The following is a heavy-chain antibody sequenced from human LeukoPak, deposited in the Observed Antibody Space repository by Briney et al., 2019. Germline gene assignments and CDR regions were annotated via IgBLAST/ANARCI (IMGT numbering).Heavy chain of an antibody. Sequence: PGRSLRLSCAASGFTFSSYAMHWVRQAPGKGLEWVAVISYDRSNKYYADSVKGRFTISRDNSKNTLYLQMNSLRAEDTAVYYCARDRDDVYYTHPFDYWGQGTLVSVSS. CDR2: ISYDRSNK. J-gene: IGHJ4*02. CDR3: ARDRDDVYYTHPFDY. D-gene: IGHD2-8*01. CDR1: GFTFSSYA. V-gene: IGHV3-30-3*01.